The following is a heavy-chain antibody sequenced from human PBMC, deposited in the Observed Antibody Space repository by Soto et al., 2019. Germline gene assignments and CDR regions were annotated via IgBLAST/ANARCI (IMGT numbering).Heavy chain of an antibody. CDR2: IYPGDSDT. V-gene: IGHV5-51*03. CDR1: GYTFTNYW. CDR3: ARRARGNWAFDY. D-gene: IGHD3-16*01. Sequence: EVHLVQSGAEMKKPGESLKISCEGSGYTFTNYWIGWVRQMPGKGLEWMGIIYPGDSDTRYSPSFQGQVIFSADKSTTSAYLPWSGRKASHTAIYFGARRARGNWAFDYWGQGTLVTVSS. J-gene: IGHJ4*02.